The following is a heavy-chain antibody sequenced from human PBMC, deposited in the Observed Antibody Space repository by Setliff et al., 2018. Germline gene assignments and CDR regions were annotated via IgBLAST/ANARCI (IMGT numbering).Heavy chain of an antibody. Sequence: GSLSLSCAASGFTFRTYGMSWVRQAPGKGLEWVSVISHNGDTTYYADSVKGRFTISRDDSKNILYLQMNSLRAEDTAVYYCAKVRRPLEVEPRAMFGFDSWGQGTLVTVSS. CDR2: ISHNGDTT. CDR3: AKVRRPLEVEPRAMFGFDS. CDR1: GFTFRTYG. J-gene: IGHJ4*02. V-gene: IGHV3-23*01. D-gene: IGHD2-2*01.